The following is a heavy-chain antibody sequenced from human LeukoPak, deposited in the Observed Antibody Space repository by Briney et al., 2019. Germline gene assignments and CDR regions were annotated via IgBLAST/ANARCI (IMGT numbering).Heavy chain of an antibody. V-gene: IGHV3-9*01. D-gene: IGHD4-17*01. CDR1: GFIFDDYA. CDR2: ISWNSGSI. J-gene: IGHJ4*02. Sequence: PGGSLRLSCAASGFIFDDYAIHWVRQAPGKGLEWVSGISWNSGSIGYADSVKGRFTISRDNARNSLYLQMNSLRAEDTAVYYCAKMTTVTTNFDYWGQGTLVTVSS. CDR3: AKMTTVTTNFDY.